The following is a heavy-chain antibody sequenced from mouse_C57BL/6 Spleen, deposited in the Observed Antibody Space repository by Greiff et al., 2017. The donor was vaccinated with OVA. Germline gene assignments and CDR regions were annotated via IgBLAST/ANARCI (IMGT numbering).Heavy chain of an antibody. CDR2: IHPNSGST. J-gene: IGHJ2*01. CDR1: GYTFTSYW. D-gene: IGHD4-1*01. CDR3: ARDWDGEGYYFDY. Sequence: QVQLQQPGAELVKPGASVKLSCKASGYTFTSYWMHWVKQRPGQGLEWIGMIHPNSGSTNYNEKFKSKATLTVDKSSSTAYMQLSSLTSEASAVYYCARDWDGEGYYFDYWGQGTTLTVSS. V-gene: IGHV1-64*01.